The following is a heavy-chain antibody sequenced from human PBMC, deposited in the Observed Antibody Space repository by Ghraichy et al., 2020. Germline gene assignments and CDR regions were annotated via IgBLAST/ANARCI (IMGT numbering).Heavy chain of an antibody. CDR1: GGSISSSSYY. V-gene: IGHV4-39*01. CDR2: MYYSGST. Sequence: SQTLSLTCSVSGGSISSSSYYWGWIRQPPGKGLEWIGSMYYSGSTYYNPSLKSRVTISVDASKNQFSLKLSSVTAADTAVYYCAKQIHVLRAYSSSYYFDDWSQGTLVTVTS. J-gene: IGHJ4*02. CDR3: AKQIHVLRAYSSSYYFDD. D-gene: IGHD3-16*01.